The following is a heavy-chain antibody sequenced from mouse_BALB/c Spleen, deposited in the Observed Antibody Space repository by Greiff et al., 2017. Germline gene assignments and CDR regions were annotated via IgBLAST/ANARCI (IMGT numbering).Heavy chain of an antibody. D-gene: IGHD2-2*01. Sequence: EVQLQQSGPELVKPGASVKIPCKASGYTFTDYNMDWVKQSHGKSLEWIGDINPNNGGTIYNQKFKGKATLTVDKSSSTAYMELRSLTSEDTAVYYCARYNYGSALYAMDYWGQGTSVTVSS. V-gene: IGHV1-18*01. J-gene: IGHJ4*01. CDR2: INPNNGGT. CDR1: GYTFTDYN. CDR3: ARYNYGSALYAMDY.